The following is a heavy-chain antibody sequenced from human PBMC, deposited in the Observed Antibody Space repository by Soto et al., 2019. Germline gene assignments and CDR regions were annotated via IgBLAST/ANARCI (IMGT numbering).Heavy chain of an antibody. CDR2: IKQDGSEK. CDR3: AKDTHLYASSGYYVFDQ. CDR1: GFTFSSYW. J-gene: IGHJ4*02. V-gene: IGHV3-7*01. D-gene: IGHD3-22*01. Sequence: GGSLRLSCAASGFTFSSYWMTWVRQAPGKGMEWVAKIKQDGSEKYYLDFVKGRFTISRDNAKNLLYLQMNSLRAEDTAVYYCAKDTHLYASSGYYVFDQWGQGTLVTVS.